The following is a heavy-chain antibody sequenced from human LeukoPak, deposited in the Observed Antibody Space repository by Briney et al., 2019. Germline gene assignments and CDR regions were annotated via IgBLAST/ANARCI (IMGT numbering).Heavy chain of an antibody. CDR2: ISGGGGDT. V-gene: IGHV3-23*01. CDR3: ARGRGGDYVPSRFDY. Sequence: GVSLRLSCSASGFTFSSYAMGWVRQAPGKGLEWVSSISGGGGDTYYADSVAGRFTISRDNSKSTLYLQMNGLRAEDTAVYYCARGRGGDYVPSRFDYWGQGTLVTVSS. CDR1: GFTFSSYA. D-gene: IGHD4-17*01. J-gene: IGHJ4*02.